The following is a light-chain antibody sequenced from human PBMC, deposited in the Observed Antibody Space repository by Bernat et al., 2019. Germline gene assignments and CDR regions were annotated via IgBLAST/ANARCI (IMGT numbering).Light chain of an antibody. J-gene: IGKJ5*01. CDR3: QQLNSYPIT. CDR1: QVIGTY. CDR2: GAS. V-gene: IGKV1-9*01. Sequence: DIQLTQSPPFLSASVGDRVTITCRASQVIGTYLVWYQQKAGKAPNLLIYGASTLQTGVPSRFSGSGSGTEFTLTISSLRPEDFATYLCQQLNSYPITFGQGTRLVIK.